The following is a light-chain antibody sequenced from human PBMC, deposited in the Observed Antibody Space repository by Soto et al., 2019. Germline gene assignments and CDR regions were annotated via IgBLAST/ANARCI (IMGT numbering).Light chain of an antibody. CDR3: QQVNSYPFN. V-gene: IGKV1-9*01. Sequence: MQLAQTPSCVSGSVGVWVTVVCGASQGISSSLAWYQQTPGKAPKFLVYAASTLQSGVPARFSGSGSGTDFTLTIGGLQPVEFATYYRQQVNSYPFNFGGGTKVDIK. J-gene: IGKJ4*01. CDR2: AAS. CDR1: QGISSS.